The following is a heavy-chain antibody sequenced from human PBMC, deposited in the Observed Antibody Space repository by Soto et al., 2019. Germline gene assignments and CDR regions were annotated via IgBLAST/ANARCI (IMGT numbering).Heavy chain of an antibody. D-gene: IGHD3-3*01. J-gene: IGHJ4*02. CDR3: ARLDFWSCLYYFDY. CDR2: IKQDGSGK. V-gene: IGHV3-7*01. Sequence: GGSLRLSCAASGFTFSSYWMSWVRQAPGKGLEWVANIKQDGSGKYYVDSVKGRFTISRDNAKNSLYLQMNSLRAEDTAVYYCARLDFWSCLYYFDYWGQGTLVTVSS. CDR1: GFTFSSYW.